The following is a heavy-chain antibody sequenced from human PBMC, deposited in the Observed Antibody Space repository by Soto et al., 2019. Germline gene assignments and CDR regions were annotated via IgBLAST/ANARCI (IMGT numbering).Heavy chain of an antibody. Sequence: GESLKISCKGSGYSFTSYWISWVRQMPGKGLEWMGRIDPSDSYTNYSPSFQGHVTISADKSISTAYLQWSSLKASDTAMYYCARRGRGYCSGGSCPHDAFDIWGQGTMVTV. J-gene: IGHJ3*02. V-gene: IGHV5-10-1*01. CDR3: ARRGRGYCSGGSCPHDAFDI. CDR2: IDPSDSYT. CDR1: GYSFTSYW. D-gene: IGHD2-15*01.